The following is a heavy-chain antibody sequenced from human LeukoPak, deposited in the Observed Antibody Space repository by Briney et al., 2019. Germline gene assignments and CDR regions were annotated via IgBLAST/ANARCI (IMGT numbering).Heavy chain of an antibody. V-gene: IGHV3-30*03. J-gene: IGHJ4*02. D-gene: IGHD6-6*01. CDR3: ARGRRPYSSSSTSLGY. CDR1: GFTFSSYG. CDR2: ISYDGSNK. Sequence: GGSLRLSCAASGFTFSSYGMHWVRQAPGKGLEWVAVISYDGSNKYYADSVKGRFTISRDNSKSTLYLQMNSLRAEDTAVYYCARGRRPYSSSSTSLGYWGQGTLVTVSS.